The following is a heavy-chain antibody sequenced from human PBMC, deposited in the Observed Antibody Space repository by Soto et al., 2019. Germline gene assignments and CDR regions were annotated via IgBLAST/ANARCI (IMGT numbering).Heavy chain of an antibody. CDR1: GYTFTGYY. D-gene: IGHD3-22*01. Sequence: ASVKVSCKASGYTFTGYYMHWVRQAPGQGLEWMGWINPNSGGTNYAQKFQGWVTMTRDTSISTAYMELSRLRSDDTAVYYCARSYYDSSGYYPFFDYSGQGTLVTVSS. J-gene: IGHJ4*02. CDR3: ARSYYDSSGYYPFFDY. V-gene: IGHV1-2*04. CDR2: INPNSGGT.